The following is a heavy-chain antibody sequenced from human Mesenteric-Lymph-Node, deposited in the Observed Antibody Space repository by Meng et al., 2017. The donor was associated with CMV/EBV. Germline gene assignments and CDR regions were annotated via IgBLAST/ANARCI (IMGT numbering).Heavy chain of an antibody. Sequence: TVSGGSIFSGAYYRSWIRQHPGKGLEWIGYIQYSRNTYYNPSLKRRVTISMDTSKNQFSLSLSSVTAADTAVYYCARERRDGYITFDYWGQGTLVTV. CDR2: IQYSRNT. J-gene: IGHJ4*02. V-gene: IGHV4-31*03. CDR3: ARERRDGYITFDY. CDR1: GGSIFSGAYY. D-gene: IGHD5-24*01.